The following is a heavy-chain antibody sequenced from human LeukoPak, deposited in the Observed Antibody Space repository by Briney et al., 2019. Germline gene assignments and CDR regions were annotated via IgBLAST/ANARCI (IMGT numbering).Heavy chain of an antibody. V-gene: IGHV3-23*01. CDR2: ISGSGGST. Sequence: TGGSLRLSCAASGFTFGIYAMSWVRQAPGKGLEGVSGISGSGGSTYYADSVKGRFTISRDNSKDTLYVQMNSLRAEDTAVYYCAKPGITILGNGFDIWGQGTMVTVSS. J-gene: IGHJ3*02. CDR1: GFTFGIYA. D-gene: IGHD3-3*01. CDR3: AKPGITILGNGFDI.